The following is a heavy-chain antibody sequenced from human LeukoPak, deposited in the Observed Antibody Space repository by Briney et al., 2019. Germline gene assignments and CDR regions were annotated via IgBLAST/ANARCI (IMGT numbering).Heavy chain of an antibody. Sequence: SETLSLTCTVYGGSFSGYYWSWIRQPPGKGLEWIGEINHSGSTNYNPSLESRVTISVDTSKNQFSLKLSSVTAADTAVCYCVRGRYSSSYYDYWGQGTLVTVSS. CDR2: INHSGST. V-gene: IGHV4-34*01. D-gene: IGHD6-6*01. J-gene: IGHJ4*02. CDR1: GGSFSGYY. CDR3: VRGRYSSSYYDY.